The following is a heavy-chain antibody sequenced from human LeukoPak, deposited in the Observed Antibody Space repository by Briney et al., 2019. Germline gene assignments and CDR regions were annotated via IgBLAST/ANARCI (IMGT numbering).Heavy chain of an antibody. CDR1: GFTFSSYW. J-gene: IGHJ4*02. CDR3: ARRAPTRYFDY. V-gene: IGHV3-74*01. CDR2: INNGGSTT. D-gene: IGHD5-24*01. Sequence: GRSLRLSCAASGFTFSSYWMHWVRQAPGKGLVWVSAINNGGSTTAHADSVKGRFTISTDNAKNTLYLQMDSLRAEDTAVYYCARRAPTRYFDYWAREPWSPSPQ.